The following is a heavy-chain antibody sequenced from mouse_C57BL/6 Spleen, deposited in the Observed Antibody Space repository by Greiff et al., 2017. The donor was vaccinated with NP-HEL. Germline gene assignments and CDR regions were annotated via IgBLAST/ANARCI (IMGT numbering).Heavy chain of an antibody. CDR1: GFNIKDYY. Sequence: VQLQQSGAELVKPGASVKLSCTASGFNIKDYYMHWVKQRTEQGLEWIGRIDPEDGETKYAPKFQGKATKTADTSSNTAYLQLSSLTSEDTAVYYCAIYYGSRRAWFAYWGQGTLVTVSA. CDR3: AIYYGSRRAWFAY. J-gene: IGHJ3*01. D-gene: IGHD1-1*01. V-gene: IGHV14-2*01. CDR2: IDPEDGET.